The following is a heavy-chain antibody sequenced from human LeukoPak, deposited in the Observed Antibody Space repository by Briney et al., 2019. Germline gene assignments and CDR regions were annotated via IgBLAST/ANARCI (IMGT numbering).Heavy chain of an antibody. CDR1: GGSISSSSYY. Sequence: SETLSLTCTVSGGSISSSSYYWGWIRQPPGKGLEWIGSIYYSDKTYYNPSLKSQVTISVDTSKNHFSLKLSSVTAADTAVYYCARQVLEGATGYWGQGTLVTVSS. J-gene: IGHJ4*02. D-gene: IGHD1-26*01. CDR2: IYYSDKT. CDR3: ARQVLEGATGY. V-gene: IGHV4-39*01.